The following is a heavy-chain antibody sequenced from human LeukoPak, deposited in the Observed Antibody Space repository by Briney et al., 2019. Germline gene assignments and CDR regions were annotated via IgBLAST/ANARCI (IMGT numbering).Heavy chain of an antibody. CDR3: ARHYRHCSSTSCSDY. CDR1: GGSISSSSYY. D-gene: IGHD2-2*01. J-gene: IGHJ4*02. CDR2: IYYSGST. V-gene: IGHV4-39*01. Sequence: ASETLSLTCTVSGGSISSSSYYWGWIRQPPGKGLEWIGSIYYSGSTYYNPSLKSRVTISVDTSKNQFSLKLSSVTAADTAVYYCARHYRHCSSTSCSDYWGQGTLVTVSS.